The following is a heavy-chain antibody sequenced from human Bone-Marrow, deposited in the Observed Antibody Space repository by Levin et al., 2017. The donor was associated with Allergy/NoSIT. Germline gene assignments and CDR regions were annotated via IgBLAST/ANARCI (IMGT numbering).Heavy chain of an antibody. CDR1: GFPFSNSW. J-gene: IGHJ4*02. V-gene: IGHV3-15*01. Sequence: GGSLRLSCAASGFPFSNSWMNWVRQAPGKGLEWVGRVKSRPDGGSTDYAPSVKGRFTISRDDSKNTLYLEMNTVKTEDTAVYFCATDSLVVSGEGWPDGSFDFWGQGTLVTVSS. CDR2: VKSRPDGGST. CDR3: ATDSLVVSGEGWPDGSFDF. D-gene: IGHD2-8*02.